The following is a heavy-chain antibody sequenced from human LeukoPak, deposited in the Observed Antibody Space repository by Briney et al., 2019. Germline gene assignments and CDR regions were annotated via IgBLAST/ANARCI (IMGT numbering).Heavy chain of an antibody. J-gene: IGHJ4*02. CDR3: ASVPSCYH. V-gene: IGHV4-39*07. CDR2: IYHSGST. Sequence: SETLSLTCTVSGGSISSSSYYWGWIRQPPGKGLEWIGSIYHSGSTYYNPSLKSRVTISVDTSKNQFSLKLSSVTAADTAVYYCASVPSCYHWGQGTLVTVSS. CDR1: GGSISSSSYY. D-gene: IGHD2-2*01.